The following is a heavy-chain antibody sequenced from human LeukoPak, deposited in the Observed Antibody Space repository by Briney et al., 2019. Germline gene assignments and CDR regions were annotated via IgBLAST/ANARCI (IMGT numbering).Heavy chain of an antibody. J-gene: IGHJ4*02. CDR3: ARGYYDSSGYYYNDY. D-gene: IGHD3-22*01. Sequence: ASVKVSXKASGYTFTGYYMHWVRQAPGQGLEWIGRINPNSGGTNYAQKFQGRVTMTRDTSISTAYMELSRLRSDDTAVYYCARGYYDSSGYYYNDYWGQGTLVTVSS. CDR1: GYTFTGYY. V-gene: IGHV1-2*06. CDR2: INPNSGGT.